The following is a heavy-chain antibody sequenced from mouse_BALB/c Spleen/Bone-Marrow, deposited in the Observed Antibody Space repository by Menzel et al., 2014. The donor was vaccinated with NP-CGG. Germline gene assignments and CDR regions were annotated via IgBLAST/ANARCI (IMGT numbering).Heavy chain of an antibody. Sequence: VQLQQSGAELVMPGASVKMSCKASGYTFTDYWMHWVKPRPGQGLEWIGAIDTSDSYTSYNQKFKGKATLTVDESSSTAYMQLSSLTSEDSAVYYCAFYYGNYGDYWGQGTTLTVSS. CDR3: AFYYGNYGDY. CDR1: GYTFTDYW. CDR2: IDTSDSYT. D-gene: IGHD2-1*01. J-gene: IGHJ2*01. V-gene: IGHV1-69*01.